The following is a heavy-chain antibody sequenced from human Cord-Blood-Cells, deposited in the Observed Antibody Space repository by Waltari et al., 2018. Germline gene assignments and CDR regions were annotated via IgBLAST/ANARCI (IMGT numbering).Heavy chain of an antibody. J-gene: IGHJ1*01. V-gene: IGHV1-3*01. CDR2: INAGNGNT. Sequence: QVQLVQSGAEVKKSGASVKVSCKASGYTFTSYAMHWVRQAPGQRLEWMGWINAGNGNTKYSQKFQGRVTITRDTSASTAYMELSSLRSEDTAVYYCARPPYSSSQYFQHWGQGTLVTVSS. CDR1: GYTFTSYA. D-gene: IGHD6-6*01. CDR3: ARPPYSSSQYFQH.